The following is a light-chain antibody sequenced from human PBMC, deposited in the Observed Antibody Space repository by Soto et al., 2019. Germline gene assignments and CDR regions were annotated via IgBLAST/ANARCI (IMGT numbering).Light chain of an antibody. CDR1: SSDIGGYNY. J-gene: IGLJ2*01. V-gene: IGLV2-8*01. Sequence: QSALTQPPSASGSPGQSVTISCTGTSSDIGGYNYVSWYQQHPGDAPKLMIYEVNKRPSGVPDRFSGSKSGNTASLTVSGLQAEDEADYYCSSYVGSNKAVIFGGGTKLTVL. CDR2: EVN. CDR3: SSYVGSNKAVI.